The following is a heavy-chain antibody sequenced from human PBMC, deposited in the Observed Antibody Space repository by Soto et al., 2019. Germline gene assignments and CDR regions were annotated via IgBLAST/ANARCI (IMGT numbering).Heavy chain of an antibody. CDR2: INHSGST. V-gene: IGHV4-34*01. Sequence: SXTRSLTCAVYGGAFSGYYWSWIRQPPGKGLEWIGEINHSGSTNYNPSLKSRVTISVDTSKNQFSLKLSSVTAADTAVYYCARVISSSSGFDYWGQGTLVTVSS. D-gene: IGHD6-6*01. CDR1: GGAFSGYY. CDR3: ARVISSSSGFDY. J-gene: IGHJ4*02.